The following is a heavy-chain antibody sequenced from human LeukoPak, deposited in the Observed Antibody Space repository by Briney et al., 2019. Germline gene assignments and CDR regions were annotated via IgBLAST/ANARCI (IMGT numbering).Heavy chain of an antibody. CDR1: GFTFSSYA. V-gene: IGHV3-64*01. CDR2: ISSNGGST. J-gene: IGHJ4*02. CDR3: AKSETARFLEWLFSY. Sequence: PGGSLRLSCAASGFTFSSYAMHWVRQAPGKGLEYVSAISSNGGSTYYANSVKGRFTISRDNSKNTLYLQMNSLRAGDTAVYYCAKSETARFLEWLFSYWGQGTLVTVSS. D-gene: IGHD3-3*01.